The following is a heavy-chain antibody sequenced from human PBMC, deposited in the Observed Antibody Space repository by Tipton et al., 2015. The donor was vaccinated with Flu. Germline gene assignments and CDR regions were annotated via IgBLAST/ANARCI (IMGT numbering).Heavy chain of an antibody. CDR1: GFTFSSYD. CDR2: IGTSGDT. CDR3: ARGPLPDSNWYNGMDV. J-gene: IGHJ6*02. V-gene: IGHV3-13*01. D-gene: IGHD6-13*01. Sequence: GSLRLSCEASGFTFSSYDMHWVHQTIGKGLQWVSGIGTSGDTYYAGSVKGRFTISRENAKNSVYLQMRSLRAGDTAVYYCARGPLPDSNWYNGMDVWGQGITVTVFS.